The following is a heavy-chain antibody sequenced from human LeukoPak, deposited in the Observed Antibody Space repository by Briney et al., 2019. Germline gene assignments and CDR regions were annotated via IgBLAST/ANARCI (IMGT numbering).Heavy chain of an antibody. D-gene: IGHD3-10*01. CDR2: INPNSGGT. CDR3: ARGKTPYYYGSGSVYDY. V-gene: IGHV1-2*02. Sequence: ASVNVSCKASGYTFTGYYMHWVRQAPGQGLERMGWINPNSGGTNYAQKFQGRVTMTRDTSMSTAYMELSRLRSDDTAVYYCARGKTPYYYGSGSVYDYWGQGTLVTVSS. CDR1: GYTFTGYY. J-gene: IGHJ4*02.